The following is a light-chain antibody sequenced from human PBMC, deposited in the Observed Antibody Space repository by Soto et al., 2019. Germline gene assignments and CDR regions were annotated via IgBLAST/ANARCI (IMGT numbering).Light chain of an antibody. Sequence: QAVVTQPPSASGTPGQRVTISCSGSTSNIENNPVNWYQQLPGTAPKLLIFTNDQRPSGVPDRFSGSKSGTSASLAISGLQSEDEAEFYCASWDDSLNALVFGGGTKLTVL. CDR3: ASWDDSLNALV. J-gene: IGLJ3*02. V-gene: IGLV1-44*01. CDR1: TSNIENNP. CDR2: TND.